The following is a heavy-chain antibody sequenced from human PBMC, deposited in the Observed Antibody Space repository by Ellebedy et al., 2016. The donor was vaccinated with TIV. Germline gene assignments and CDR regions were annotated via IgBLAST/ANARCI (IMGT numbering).Heavy chain of an antibody. V-gene: IGHV1-69*13. CDR1: VGTFSSYA. CDR2: IIPIFGTA. D-gene: IGHD2-15*01. Sequence: AASVKVSCKASVGTFSSYAISWVRQAPGQGLEWMGGIIPIFGTANYAQKFQGRVTITADESTSTAYMELSSLRSEDTAVYYCASKWSAGDYYYYYGRDVWGQGTTVTVSS. CDR3: ASKWSAGDYYYYYGRDV. J-gene: IGHJ6*02.